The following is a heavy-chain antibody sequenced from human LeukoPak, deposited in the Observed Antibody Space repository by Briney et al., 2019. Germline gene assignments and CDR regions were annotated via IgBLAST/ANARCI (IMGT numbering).Heavy chain of an antibody. V-gene: IGHV4-59*01. CDR2: IYYSGST. Sequence: SETLSLTCTVSGGSISSYYWSWIRQPPGKGLEWIGYIYYSGSTNYNPSLKSRVTISVDTSKNQFSQKLSSVTAADTAVYYCAALYSRGWSQFDPWGQGTLVTVSS. J-gene: IGHJ5*02. CDR3: AALYSRGWSQFDP. CDR1: GGSISSYY. D-gene: IGHD6-19*01.